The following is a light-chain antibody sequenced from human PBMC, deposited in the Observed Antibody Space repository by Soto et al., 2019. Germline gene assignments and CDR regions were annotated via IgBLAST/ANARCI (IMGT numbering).Light chain of an antibody. V-gene: IGKV3-20*01. CDR3: QQYGSSCWT. CDR1: QSVSSSY. CDR2: GAS. J-gene: IGKJ1*01. Sequence: EIVLTQSPGTLSLSPGERATLSCRASQSVSSSYLAWYQQKPGQAPRLLIYGASSRATGIPDRFSGSGSGTDFTLTISRLEPEDFAMYYCQQYGSSCWTFGQGTKVEIK.